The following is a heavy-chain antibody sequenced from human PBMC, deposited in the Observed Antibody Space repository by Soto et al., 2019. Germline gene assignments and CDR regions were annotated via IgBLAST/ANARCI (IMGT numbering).Heavy chain of an antibody. CDR2: SRNKANSYTA. V-gene: IGHV3-72*01. CDR1: GFTFSDHY. Sequence: GGSLRLSCATSGFTFSDHYMDWVRQAPGKGLEWVGRSRNKANSYTAEYAASVRGRFSISRDDSQNSLYLQMNSLRIEDTAVYYCARARSGWPADYWGQGTLVTVSS. D-gene: IGHD3-10*01. J-gene: IGHJ4*02. CDR3: ARARSGWPADY.